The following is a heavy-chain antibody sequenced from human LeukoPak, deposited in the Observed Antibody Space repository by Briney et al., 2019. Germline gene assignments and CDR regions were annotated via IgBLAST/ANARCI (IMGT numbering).Heavy chain of an antibody. Sequence: WASVKVSCKVSGCTLTELFMHWVRQAPGKGPEWMGGFDPEDGETIYAQKFQGRVTMTEDTSTDTAYMELSSLRSEDTAVYYCATGAMGTRNWFDPWGQGTLVTVSS. D-gene: IGHD7-27*01. CDR2: FDPEDGET. J-gene: IGHJ5*02. CDR3: ATGAMGTRNWFDP. V-gene: IGHV1-24*01. CDR1: GCTLTELF.